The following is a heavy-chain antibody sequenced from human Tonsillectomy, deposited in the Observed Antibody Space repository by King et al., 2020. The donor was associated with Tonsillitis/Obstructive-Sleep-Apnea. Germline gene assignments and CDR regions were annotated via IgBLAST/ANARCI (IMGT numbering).Heavy chain of an antibody. CDR3: VNSANMDV. V-gene: IGHV3-13*01. D-gene: IGHD3-10*01. CDR1: GFTFRLYD. CDR2: IDSAGGT. Sequence: VQLVESGGGLVQPGGSLRLSCAASGFTFRLYDMHWVRQVPGKGLEWLAAIDSAGGTYYAGSVKGRFSISRENSKNSLFLQMNSLRAGDTAGYFCVNSANMDVWGKGTTATVSS. J-gene: IGHJ6*04.